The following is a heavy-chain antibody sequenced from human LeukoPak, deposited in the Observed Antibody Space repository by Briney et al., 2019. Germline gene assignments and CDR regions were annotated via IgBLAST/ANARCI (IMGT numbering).Heavy chain of an antibody. V-gene: IGHV3-7*04. CDR3: ARVLHKRNYDSTTYYGY. Sequence: PGGSLRLSCAASGFTFSSYWMTWVRHLPGKGLEWVAKIKQDGSEKYYVDSVKGRFTISRDNTRDSLYLQMNSLRAEDTAVYYCARVLHKRNYDSTTYYGYWGQGTLVTVSS. J-gene: IGHJ4*02. CDR1: GFTFSSYW. D-gene: IGHD3-22*01. CDR2: IKQDGSEK.